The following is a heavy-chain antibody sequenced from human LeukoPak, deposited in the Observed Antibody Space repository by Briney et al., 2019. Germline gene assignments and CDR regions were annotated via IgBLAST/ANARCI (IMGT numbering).Heavy chain of an antibody. J-gene: IGHJ5*02. D-gene: IGHD3-3*01. CDR2: IYTSGST. V-gene: IGHV4-61*02. Sequence: SQTLSLTCTVSGGSISSGSYYWSWIRQPAGKGLEWIGRIYTSGSTNYNPSLKSRVTISVDTSKNQFSLKLSSVTAADTAVYYCAKNGQSGFSFDPWGQGTLVTVSS. CDR3: AKNGQSGFSFDP. CDR1: GGSISSGSYY.